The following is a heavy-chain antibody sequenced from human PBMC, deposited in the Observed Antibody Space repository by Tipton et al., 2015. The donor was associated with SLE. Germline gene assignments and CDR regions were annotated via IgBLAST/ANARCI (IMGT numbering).Heavy chain of an antibody. CDR3: ARDHRVNFDWILLDY. CDR1: GGSISSSSYY. CDR2: INHSGST. J-gene: IGHJ4*02. D-gene: IGHD3-9*01. V-gene: IGHV4-39*07. Sequence: TLSLTCTVSGGSISSSSYYWGWIRQPPGKGLEWIGEINHSGSTNYNPSLKSRVTISVDTSKNQFSLKLSSVTAADTAVYYCARDHRVNFDWILLDYWGQGALVTVSS.